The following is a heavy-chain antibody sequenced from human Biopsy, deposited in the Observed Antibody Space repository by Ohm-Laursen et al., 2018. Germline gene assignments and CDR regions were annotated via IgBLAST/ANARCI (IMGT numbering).Heavy chain of an antibody. V-gene: IGHV1-2*02. J-gene: IGHJ6*02. D-gene: IGHD3-16*01. CDR2: INTNSGNA. CDR1: GYAFAGYY. Sequence: SVKVSCKASGYAFAGYYLHWVRQAPGHGLEWMGWINTNSGNANYAQSFQGRLTVTRITTITTAYMALTRVTFDDAANYYCARVPAYASIDGYYGLDLWGQGTTVIVSS. CDR3: ARVPAYASIDGYYGLDL.